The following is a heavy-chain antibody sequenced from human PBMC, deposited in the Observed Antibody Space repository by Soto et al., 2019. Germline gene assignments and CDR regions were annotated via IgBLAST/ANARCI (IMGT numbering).Heavy chain of an antibody. Sequence: SETLSLTCAVYGGSFSGYYWSWIRQPPGKGLEWIGEINHSGSTNYNPSLKSRVTISLETSKNQFSLKLSSVTAADTAVYYCARAVQYVFWSRYLLTYDYWGQGTLVTVSS. CDR1: GGSFSGYY. CDR3: ARAVQYVFWSRYLLTYDY. J-gene: IGHJ4*02. CDR2: INHSGST. V-gene: IGHV4-34*01. D-gene: IGHD3-3*01.